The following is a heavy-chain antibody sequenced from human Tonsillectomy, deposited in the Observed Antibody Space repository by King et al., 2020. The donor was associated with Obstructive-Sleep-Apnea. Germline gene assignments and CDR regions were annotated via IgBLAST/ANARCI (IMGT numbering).Heavy chain of an antibody. V-gene: IGHV5-51*01. Sequence: VQLVESGAEVKKPGESLKISCKGSGYSFINYWIGWVRQMPGKGLEWMGIIYPGDSDTRYSPSFQGQVTISADKSISTAYLQWSSLKASDTAMYYCARYVAVPALTAYFDYWGQGTLVTVSS. CDR2: IYPGDSDT. CDR3: ARYVAVPALTAYFDY. J-gene: IGHJ4*02. D-gene: IGHD2-2*01. CDR1: GYSFINYW.